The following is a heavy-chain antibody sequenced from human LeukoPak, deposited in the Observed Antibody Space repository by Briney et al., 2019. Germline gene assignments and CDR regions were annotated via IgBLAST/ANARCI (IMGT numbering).Heavy chain of an antibody. D-gene: IGHD3-10*01. V-gene: IGHV4-59*01. J-gene: IGHJ6*03. Sequence: SETLSLTCAVSGGSISSYYWSWIRQPPGKGLEWIGYIYYSGSTHYNPSLKSRVTISVDTSKNQFSLKLSSVTAADTAVYYCARVFDSGSQAYFYYMDVWGKGTTVTISS. CDR1: GGSISSYY. CDR3: ARVFDSGSQAYFYYMDV. CDR2: IYYSGST.